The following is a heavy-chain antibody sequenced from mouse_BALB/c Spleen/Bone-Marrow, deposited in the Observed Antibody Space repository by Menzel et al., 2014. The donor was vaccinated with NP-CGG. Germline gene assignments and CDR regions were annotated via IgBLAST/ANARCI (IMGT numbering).Heavy chain of an antibody. Sequence: EVQRVESGGDLVKSGGSLKLSCAASGFTFSSYGMSWVRQTPEKRLEWVATISGGGSYTFYPDSVEGRFTISRDNAKNNLYLQLSSLRSEDTALYYCARHAYYDQTEVSFVYWGQGTLVTVSA. CDR1: GFTFSSYG. D-gene: IGHD2-4*01. CDR3: ARHAYYDQTEVSFVY. J-gene: IGHJ3*01. CDR2: ISGGGSYT. V-gene: IGHV5-9-2*01.